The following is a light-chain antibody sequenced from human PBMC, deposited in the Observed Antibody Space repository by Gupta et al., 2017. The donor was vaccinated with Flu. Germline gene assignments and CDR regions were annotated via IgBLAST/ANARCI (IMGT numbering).Light chain of an antibody. CDR3: SAWDSSLSAYV. Sequence: QAGLTQPPSVSKGLRQTATLTCTGSSHDVGNQGAAWLQQHQGHPPKLLSYRNNNRPSGISERFSASTSGNTACLTITGLQPEDEADYYCSAWDSSLSAYVFGPGTKVTVL. CDR1: SHDVGNQG. V-gene: IGLV10-54*04. CDR2: RNN. J-gene: IGLJ1*01.